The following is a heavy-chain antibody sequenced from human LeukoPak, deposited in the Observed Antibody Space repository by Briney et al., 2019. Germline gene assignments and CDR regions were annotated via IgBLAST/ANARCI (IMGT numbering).Heavy chain of an antibody. D-gene: IGHD6-13*01. CDR1: GFTFSDYY. V-gene: IGHV3-11*01. CDR3: AKKDGYTNSWSFDY. Sequence: PGGSLRLSCAASGFTFSDYYMNWLRQAPGKGLEWVSSISSSGSTTNYADSAKGRFTISRDNAKNSLYLQMNSLRAEDTAVYYCAKKDGYTNSWSFDYWGQGTLVTVSS. CDR2: ISSSGSTT. J-gene: IGHJ4*02.